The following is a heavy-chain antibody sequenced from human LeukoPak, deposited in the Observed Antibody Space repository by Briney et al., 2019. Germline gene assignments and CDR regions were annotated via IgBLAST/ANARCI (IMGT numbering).Heavy chain of an antibody. CDR3: ARVKNDYGGNRPFDY. D-gene: IGHD4-23*01. Sequence: ASVKVSCKASGYTFTSYGISWVRQAPGQGLEWMGWISAYNGNTNYAQKLQGRVTMTTDTSTSTAYMELRSLRSDDTAVYYCARVKNDYGGNRPFDYWGQGTLVAVSS. CDR1: GYTFTSYG. V-gene: IGHV1-18*01. CDR2: ISAYNGNT. J-gene: IGHJ4*02.